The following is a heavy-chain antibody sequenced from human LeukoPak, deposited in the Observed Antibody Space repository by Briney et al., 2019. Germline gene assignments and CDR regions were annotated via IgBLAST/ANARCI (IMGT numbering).Heavy chain of an antibody. V-gene: IGHV3-11*05. D-gene: IGHD2-15*01. CDR2: ISSSSIYT. Sequence: PGGSLTLSCAASGFIFSDYYMSWIRQAPGKGLERLSYISSSSIYTSYADSVKGRFTISRDNAKNSLYLQLNSLRAEDTAVYYCARGSPPDYWGQGTLVTVSS. CDR3: ARGSPPDY. CDR1: GFIFSDYY. J-gene: IGHJ4*02.